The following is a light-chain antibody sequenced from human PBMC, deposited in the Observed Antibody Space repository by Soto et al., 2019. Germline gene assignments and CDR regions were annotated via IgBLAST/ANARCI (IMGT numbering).Light chain of an antibody. J-gene: IGKJ4*01. V-gene: IGKV1-39*01. CDR3: QQSYSAPTT. CDR1: QTISSY. Sequence: DIQMTQSPPSLSASVGDRVTITCRASQTISSYLNWYQQKSGQAPKLLIYTAASLQSGVPSRFSGSGSGTDFTLTITTLQPEDFATYYCQQSYSAPTTFGGGTKVDIK. CDR2: TAA.